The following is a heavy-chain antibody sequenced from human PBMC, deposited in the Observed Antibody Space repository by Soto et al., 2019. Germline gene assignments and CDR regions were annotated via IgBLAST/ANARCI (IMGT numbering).Heavy chain of an antibody. Sequence: ASVKVSCKASGGTFSSYAISWVRQAPGQGLEWMGGIIPIFGTANYAQKFQGRVTITADESTSTAYMELSSLRSEDTAVYYCARKSYYYDSSGYYYFDYWGQGTLVTVSS. CDR1: GGTFSSYA. J-gene: IGHJ4*02. V-gene: IGHV1-69*13. CDR2: IIPIFGTA. D-gene: IGHD3-22*01. CDR3: ARKSYYYDSSGYYYFDY.